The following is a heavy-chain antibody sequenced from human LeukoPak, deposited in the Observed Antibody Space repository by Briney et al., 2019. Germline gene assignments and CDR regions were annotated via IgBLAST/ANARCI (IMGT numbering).Heavy chain of an antibody. CDR2: IYDSGSS. CDR1: GGSISGYY. CDR3: VRGGAIPAAGFFDH. Sequence: SETLSLTCTVSGGSISGYYWSWVRQAPGKGLEWIGYIYDSGSSNHNPSLQSRGTISVDTSKNQFALKVRSVTAADTAVYYCVRGGAIPAAGFFDHWGQGTLVTVSS. D-gene: IGHD6-13*01. J-gene: IGHJ4*02. V-gene: IGHV4-59*12.